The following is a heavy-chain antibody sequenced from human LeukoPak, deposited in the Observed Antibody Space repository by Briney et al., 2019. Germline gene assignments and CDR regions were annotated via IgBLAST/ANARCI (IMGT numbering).Heavy chain of an antibody. J-gene: IGHJ3*02. CDR2: INPNSGGT. CDR3: YAVVVAANVDI. V-gene: IGHV1-2*06. Sequence: ASVKVSCKASGYTFTGYYMHWVRQAPGQGLEWMGRINPNSGGTNYAQKFQGRVTMTRDTSISTAYMELSRLRSDDTAVYYCYAVVVAANVDIWGQGTMVTVSS. CDR1: GYTFTGYY. D-gene: IGHD2-15*01.